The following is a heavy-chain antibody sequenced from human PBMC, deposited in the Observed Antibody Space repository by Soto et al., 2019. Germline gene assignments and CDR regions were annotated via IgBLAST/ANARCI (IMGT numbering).Heavy chain of an antibody. J-gene: IGHJ6*02. V-gene: IGHV1-18*01. D-gene: IGHD6-13*01. CDR2: ISAYNGNT. CDR3: AIGDYSSSWYRHYYYYYGMDV. CDR1: GYTFTSYG. Sequence: GASVKVSCTASGYTFTSYGISWVRQAPGQGLEWMGWISAYNGNTNYAQKLQGRVTMTTDTSTSTAYMELRSLRSDDTAVYYCAIGDYSSSWYRHYYYYYGMDVWGQGTTVTVSS.